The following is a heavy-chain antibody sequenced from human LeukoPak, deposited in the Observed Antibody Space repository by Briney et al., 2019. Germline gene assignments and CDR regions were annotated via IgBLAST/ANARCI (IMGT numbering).Heavy chain of an antibody. CDR2: ISSCDSDT. Sequence: GDSLKLSCKGCGYSFNRYWLGWVRHMPGKRLEGMGIISSCDSDTRYSPSFQVQVTISADKSISTAYLQWSSLKASDTAMYYCARQRDNILTGNYYYYGMDVWGQGTTVTVSS. D-gene: IGHD3-9*01. V-gene: IGHV5-51*01. CDR3: ARQRDNILTGNYYYYGMDV. CDR1: GYSFNRYW. J-gene: IGHJ6*02.